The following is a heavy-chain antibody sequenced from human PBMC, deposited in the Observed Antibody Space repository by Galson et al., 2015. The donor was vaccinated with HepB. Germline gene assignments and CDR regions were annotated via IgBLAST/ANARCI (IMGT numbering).Heavy chain of an antibody. CDR1: GFTFSSYC. CDR2: ISYDGSNK. CDR3: AKDRSSSWYGLDY. J-gene: IGHJ4*02. Sequence: SLRLSCAASGFTFSSYCMHWVRQAPGKGLEWVAVISYDGSNKYYADSVKGRFTISRDNSKNTLYLQMNNLRAEDTAVYYCAKDRSSSWYGLDYWGQGTLVTVSS. V-gene: IGHV3-30*18. D-gene: IGHD6-13*01.